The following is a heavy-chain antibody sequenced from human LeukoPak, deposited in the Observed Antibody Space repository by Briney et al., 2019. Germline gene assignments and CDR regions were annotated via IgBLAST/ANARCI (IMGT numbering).Heavy chain of an antibody. Sequence: ASVKVSCKASGYTFTSYYMHWVRQAPGQGLEWMGLINPSGGSTSYAQKFQGRVTMTRDTSTSTVYMELSSLRSEDTAVYYCVRAKYCSSTSCPYFDYWGQGTLVTVSS. V-gene: IGHV1-46*01. CDR1: GYTFTSYY. CDR2: INPSGGST. CDR3: VRAKYCSSTSCPYFDY. J-gene: IGHJ4*02. D-gene: IGHD2-2*01.